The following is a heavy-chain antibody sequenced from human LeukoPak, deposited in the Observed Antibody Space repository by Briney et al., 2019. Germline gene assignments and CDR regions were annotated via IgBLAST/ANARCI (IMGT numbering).Heavy chain of an antibody. D-gene: IGHD6-19*01. CDR1: GGSISSYY. CDR3: ARSGSGWYSDDQRDAFDI. Sequence: SETLSLTCTVSGGSISSYYWSWIRQPPGKGLEWIGYIYYSGSTNYNPSLMSRVTISVDTSKNQFSLKLSSVTAADTAVYYCARSGSGWYSDDQRDAFDIWGQGTMVTVSS. V-gene: IGHV4-59*08. CDR2: IYYSGST. J-gene: IGHJ3*02.